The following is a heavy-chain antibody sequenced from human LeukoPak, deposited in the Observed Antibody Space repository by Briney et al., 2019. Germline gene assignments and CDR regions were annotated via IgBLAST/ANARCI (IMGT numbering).Heavy chain of an antibody. CDR2: INPSGGST. Sequence: GSSVRVSCKASGYTFTSYYMHWVRQAPGQGLEWMGIINPSGGSTSYAQKSQGRVTMTRDTSTSTVYMELSSLRSEDTAVYYCARVWDSVGATEAFDIWGQGTMVTVSS. V-gene: IGHV1-46*01. D-gene: IGHD1-26*01. CDR1: GYTFTSYY. J-gene: IGHJ3*02. CDR3: ARVWDSVGATEAFDI.